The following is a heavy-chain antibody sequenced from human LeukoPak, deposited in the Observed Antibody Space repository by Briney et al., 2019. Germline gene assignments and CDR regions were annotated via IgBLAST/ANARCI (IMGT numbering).Heavy chain of an antibody. J-gene: IGHJ5*02. D-gene: IGHD3-10*01. Sequence: PSETLSLTRTVSGGSISSGSYYWSWIRQPAGKGLEWIGRIYTSGSTNYNPSLKSRVTISVDTSKNQFSLKLSSVTAADTAVYYCARGWAYYGSGSVSWFDPWGQGTLVTVSS. V-gene: IGHV4-61*02. CDR2: IYTSGST. CDR3: ARGWAYYGSGSVSWFDP. CDR1: GGSISSGSYY.